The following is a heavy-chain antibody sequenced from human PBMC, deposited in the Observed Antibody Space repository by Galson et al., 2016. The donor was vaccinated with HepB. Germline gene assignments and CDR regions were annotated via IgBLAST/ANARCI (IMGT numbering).Heavy chain of an antibody. CDR1: GGSIXXXRYX. J-gene: IGHJ4*02. CDR2: XXXNGXX. D-gene: IGHD1-1*01. CDR3: AREPRGNNWXYFDS. Sequence: SETLSLTCTVSGGSIXXXRYXXXWXXXPPXXXLEXXXNXXXNGXXXYNXXLKSRVTIAMDTSEXXFSLXLNSMTASXXAIYYCAREPRGNNWXYFDSWXQXALXXVSS. V-gene: IGHV4-39*02.